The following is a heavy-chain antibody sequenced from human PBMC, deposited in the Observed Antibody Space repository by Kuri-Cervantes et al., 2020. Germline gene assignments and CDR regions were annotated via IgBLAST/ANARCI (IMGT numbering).Heavy chain of an antibody. CDR2: INHSGST. D-gene: IGHD1/OR15-1a*01. CDR3: ARGNGVNRHFYYMDV. CDR1: GGSFSGYY. V-gene: IGHV4-34*01. Sequence: SQTLSLTCAVYGGSFSGYYWSWICQPPGRGLEWIGEINHSGSTNYNPSLKSRVTISVDTSKNQFSLKLSSVTAADTAVYYCARGNGVNRHFYYMDVWGQGTLVTVSS. J-gene: IGHJ4*02.